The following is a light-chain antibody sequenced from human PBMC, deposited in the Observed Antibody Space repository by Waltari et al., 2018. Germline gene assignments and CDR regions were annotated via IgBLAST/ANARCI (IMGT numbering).Light chain of an antibody. J-gene: IGLJ3*02. CDR3: QSYDNSLSGSRV. CDR1: SSNIGAGYD. CDR2: GNN. V-gene: IGLV1-40*01. Sequence: QSVLTQTPSVSGAPGQSVTISCTGSSSNIGAGYDVHWYQQLPGTAPKLLIYGNNNLPSGVPGRFSVSRSDTSASLAITGLQTEDEADYYCQSYDNSLSGSRVFGGGTRVTVL.